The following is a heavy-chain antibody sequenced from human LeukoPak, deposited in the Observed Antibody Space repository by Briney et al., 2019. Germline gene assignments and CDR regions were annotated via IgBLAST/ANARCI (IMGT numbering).Heavy chain of an antibody. CDR3: AIWYASRSYGIDY. Sequence: GGSLRLSCAASGFTFGIYSMNWVRQAPGKGLQWVSSISSTSNYIYYADSVKGRFNVSRDIDKHSLSPQMNSLGAEDTAVYYCAIWYASRSYGIDYWGQGALVTVSS. CDR1: GFTFGIYS. D-gene: IGHD3-10*01. CDR2: ISSTSNYI. V-gene: IGHV3-21*01. J-gene: IGHJ4*02.